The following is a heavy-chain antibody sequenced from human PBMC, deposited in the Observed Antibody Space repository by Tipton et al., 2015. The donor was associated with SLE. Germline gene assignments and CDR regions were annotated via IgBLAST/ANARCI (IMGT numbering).Heavy chain of an antibody. CDR1: GASISNRNYY. CDR2: IYESGST. J-gene: IGHJ2*01. CDR3: ARDVERSVWYFDL. Sequence: TLSLTCTVSGASISNRNYYWGWIRQAPGKGLEWIGSIYESGSTYYNPSLKSRVTTSVDKAKNQLSLKLRSVTAADTAVYYCARDVERSVWYFDLWGRGTLVTVSS. V-gene: IGHV4-39*07.